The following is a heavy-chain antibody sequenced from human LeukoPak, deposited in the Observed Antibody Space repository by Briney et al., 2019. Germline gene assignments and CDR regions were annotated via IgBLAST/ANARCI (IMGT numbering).Heavy chain of an antibody. V-gene: IGHV4-59*01. D-gene: IGHD3-22*01. CDR2: IYYSGST. J-gene: IGHJ4*02. Sequence: PSETLSLTCTVSGGSISSYYWSWIRQPAGKGLEWIGYIYYSGSTNYNPSLKSRITISVDTSKNQFSLKLSSVTAADTAVYYCARATDHYDSSGYYGLIDYWGQGTLVTVSS. CDR3: ARATDHYDSSGYYGLIDY. CDR1: GGSISSYY.